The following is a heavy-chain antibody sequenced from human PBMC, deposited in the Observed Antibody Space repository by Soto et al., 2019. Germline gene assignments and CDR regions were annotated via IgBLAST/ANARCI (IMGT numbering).Heavy chain of an antibody. D-gene: IGHD1-26*01. CDR1: RINFGSYG. V-gene: IGHV3-33*01. J-gene: IGHJ6*02. CDR2: IWYDGSNK. CDR3: ARDSYLGAHANNYYYYYGMDV. Sequence: CLRRSEAGSRINFGSYGMPRIPQAPCKGLEWVAVIWYDGSNKYYADSVKGRFTISRDNSKNTLYLQMNSLRAEDTAVYYCARDSYLGAHANNYYYYYGMDVWGQGT.